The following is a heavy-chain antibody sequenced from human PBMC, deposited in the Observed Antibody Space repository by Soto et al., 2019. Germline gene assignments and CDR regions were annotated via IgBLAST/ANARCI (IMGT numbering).Heavy chain of an antibody. V-gene: IGHV4-34*01. CDR2: INHSGST. CDR1: GGSFSGYY. CDR3: ARGRGYYSSTSCYTYYYYYYYMDV. D-gene: IGHD2-2*02. Sequence: SETLSLTCAVYGGSFSGYYWSWIRQPPGKGLEWIGEINHSGSTNYNPSLKSRVTISVDTSKNQFSLKLSSVTAADTAVYYCARGRGYYSSTSCYTYYYYYYYMDVWGKGTTVTVSS. J-gene: IGHJ6*03.